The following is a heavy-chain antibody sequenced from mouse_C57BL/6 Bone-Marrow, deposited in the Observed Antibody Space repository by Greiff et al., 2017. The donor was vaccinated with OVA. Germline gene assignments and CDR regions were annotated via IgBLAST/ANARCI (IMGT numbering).Heavy chain of an antibody. CDR3: ARQRGLQRFDY. CDR1: GFTFSSYG. J-gene: IGHJ2*01. Sequence: EVMLVESGGDLVKPGGSLKLSCAASGFTFSSYGMSWVRQTPDKRLEWVATISSGGSYTYYPDSVKGRFTISRDNAKNTLYLQMSSLKSEDTAMYYCARQRGLQRFDYWGQGTTLTVSS. CDR2: ISSGGSYT. V-gene: IGHV5-6*02. D-gene: IGHD1-1*01.